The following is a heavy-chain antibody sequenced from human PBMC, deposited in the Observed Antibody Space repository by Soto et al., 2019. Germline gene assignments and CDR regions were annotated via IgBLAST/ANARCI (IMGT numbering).Heavy chain of an antibody. CDR2: IYYSGST. CDR3: ARRATLYYFDY. Sequence: PSETLSLTCTVSGGSISSSSYYWGWIRQPPGKGLEWIGSIYYSGSTYYNPSLKSRVTISVDTSKNQFSLKLSSVTAADTAVYYCARRATLYYFDYWGQGTAVTVS. CDR1: GGSISSSSYY. V-gene: IGHV4-39*01. J-gene: IGHJ4*02.